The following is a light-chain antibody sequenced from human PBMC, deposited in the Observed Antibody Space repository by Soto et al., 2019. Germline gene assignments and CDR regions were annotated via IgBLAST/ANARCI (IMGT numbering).Light chain of an antibody. CDR2: KAS. V-gene: IGKV1-5*03. J-gene: IGKJ3*01. CDR1: QSISSW. Sequence: DIPMTQSPSALSASVGDRVTITCRASQSISSWLAWYQQKPGKAPKLLIYKASSLESGVPSRFSGSGSGTEFTLTISSLQPADFATYYCQQYNSYPFTFGPGTKVDIK. CDR3: QQYNSYPFT.